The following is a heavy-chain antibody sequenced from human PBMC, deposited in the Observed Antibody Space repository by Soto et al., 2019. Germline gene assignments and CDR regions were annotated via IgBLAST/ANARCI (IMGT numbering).Heavy chain of an antibody. CDR2: VRDKTETYAT. J-gene: IGHJ5*02. V-gene: IGHV3-73*01. CDR1: GFTFSGSA. Sequence: EVQLVQSGGGLVQPGGSLKISCAASGFTFSGSAMHWVRQASGKGLEWVGSVRDKTETYATAVRGRFIVSRDDSKNTAYLQMNSLQIEDTAVYYCTSLEPNPVCFDPWGQGTLVIVSS. CDR3: TSLEPNPVCFDP.